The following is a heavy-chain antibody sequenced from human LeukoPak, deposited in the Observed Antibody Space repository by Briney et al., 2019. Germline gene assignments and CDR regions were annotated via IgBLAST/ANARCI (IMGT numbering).Heavy chain of an antibody. D-gene: IGHD3-9*01. CDR3: ARDPNYDILTGYYADAFDI. Sequence: GGSLRLSCAASGFTFDDYAMHWVRQAPGKGLEWVSGISWNSGSIGYADSVKGRFTISRDNAKNSLYLQMNSLRAEDTAVYYCARDPNYDILTGYYADAFDIWGQGTMVTVSS. CDR1: GFTFDDYA. V-gene: IGHV3-9*01. J-gene: IGHJ3*02. CDR2: ISWNSGSI.